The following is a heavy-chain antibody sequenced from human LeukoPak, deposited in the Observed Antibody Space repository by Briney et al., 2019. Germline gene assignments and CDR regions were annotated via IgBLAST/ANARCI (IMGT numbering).Heavy chain of an antibody. V-gene: IGHV3-21*06. CDR1: GFSFSTYT. J-gene: IGHJ4*02. D-gene: IGHD2-21*01. CDR3: ATDLKLLLGSSPFDH. CDR2: IKTTSYDV. Sequence: PGGSLRLSCVASGFSFSTYTMHWVRQAPGKGLEWVSSIKTTSYDVYYADSVQGRFTISRDNDRDSLFLQMYALRADDTAVYYCATDLKLLLGSSPFDHWGQGTLVTVSS.